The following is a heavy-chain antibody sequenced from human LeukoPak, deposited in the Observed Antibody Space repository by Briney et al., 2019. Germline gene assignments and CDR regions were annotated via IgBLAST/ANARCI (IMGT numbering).Heavy chain of an antibody. CDR3: ARGNWNDVW. J-gene: IGHJ4*02. Sequence: GGSLRLSCAASGFTFSGYAMSWVRQAPGKGLEWVSAISGSGGSTYYADSVKGRFTISRDNAKNSLYLQMNSLRAEDTAVYYCARGNWNDVWGGQGTLVTVSS. D-gene: IGHD1-20*01. V-gene: IGHV3-23*01. CDR2: ISGSGGST. CDR1: GFTFSGYA.